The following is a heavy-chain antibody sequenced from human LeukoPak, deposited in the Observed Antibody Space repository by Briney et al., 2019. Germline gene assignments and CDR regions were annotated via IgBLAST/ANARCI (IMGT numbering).Heavy chain of an antibody. CDR1: GFTFXSYW. V-gene: IGHV3-74*01. D-gene: IGHD4-23*01. J-gene: IGHJ3*02. CDR3: ARDKYGDNSNAFDI. Sequence: GSLRLSCAASGFTFXSYWMHCVRQVPGKGLVWVSRIGTDGSRTTYADYVQGRFTISRDNAKNTLYLQMNSLRAEDTAVYYCARDKYGDNSNAFDIWGQGTLVTVSS. CDR2: IGTDGSRT.